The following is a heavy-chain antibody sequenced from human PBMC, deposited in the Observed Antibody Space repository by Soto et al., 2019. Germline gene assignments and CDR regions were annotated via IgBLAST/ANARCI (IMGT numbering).Heavy chain of an antibody. CDR3: ARAHYCSGGSCYETN. J-gene: IGHJ4*02. CDR2: IYHSGST. CDR1: GGSISSGGYS. D-gene: IGHD2-15*01. V-gene: IGHV4-30-2*01. Sequence: SETLSLTCAVSGGSISSGGYSWSWIRQPPGKGLEWIGYIYHSGSTYYNPSLKSRVTISVDRSKNQFSLKLSSVTAADTAVYYCARAHYCSGGSCYETNWGQGTLVTVSS.